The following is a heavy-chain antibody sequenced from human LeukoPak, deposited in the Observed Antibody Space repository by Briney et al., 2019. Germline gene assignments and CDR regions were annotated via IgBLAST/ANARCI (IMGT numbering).Heavy chain of an antibody. CDR3: VRVIQGINSSWYGS. V-gene: IGHV3-64*01. CDR1: GFNFSTYA. CDR2: ISSNGINT. Sequence: GGSLRLSCAASGFNFSTYAMHWVRQAPGKGLEYASAISSNGINTYYANSVKGRFTISRDNSKNTLYLQMGSLRAEDMAVYYCVRVIQGINSSWYGSWGQGTLVTVSS. J-gene: IGHJ1*01. D-gene: IGHD6-13*01.